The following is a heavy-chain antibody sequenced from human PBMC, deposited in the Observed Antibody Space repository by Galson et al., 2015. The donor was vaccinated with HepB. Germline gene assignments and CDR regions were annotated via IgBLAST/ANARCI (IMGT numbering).Heavy chain of an antibody. D-gene: IGHD2-15*01. CDR1: GFTFSDYY. V-gene: IGHV3-11*04. J-gene: IGHJ6*02. CDR2: ISSSGSSI. CDR3: AREGIVAVAATYYYGMDV. Sequence: SLRLSCAAAGFTFSDYYMNWSRLAAGKGVEWVSYISSSGSSIYYADSVKGRFTISRDNAKNSLYLQMNSLRAEDTAVYYCAREGIVAVAATYYYGMDVWGQGTTVTVSS.